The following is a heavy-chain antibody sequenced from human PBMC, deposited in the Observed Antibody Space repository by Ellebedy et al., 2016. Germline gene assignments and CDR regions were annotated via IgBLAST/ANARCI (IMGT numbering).Heavy chain of an antibody. J-gene: IGHJ6*02. V-gene: IGHV1-3*01. D-gene: IGHD3-3*02. CDR3: ARRAHFYYGMDV. CDR1: GYTFTSYA. CDR2: INAGNGNT. Sequence: ASVKVSXKASGYTFTSYAMHWVRQAPGQRLEWMGWINAGNGNTKYSQKFQGRVTITRDTSASTAYMELSSLRSEDTAVYYCARRAHFYYGMDVWGQGTTVTVSS.